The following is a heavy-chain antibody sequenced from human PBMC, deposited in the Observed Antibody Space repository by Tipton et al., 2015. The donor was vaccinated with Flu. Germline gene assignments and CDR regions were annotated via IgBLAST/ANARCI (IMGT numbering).Heavy chain of an antibody. J-gene: IGHJ4*02. D-gene: IGHD1-14*01. Sequence: SLRLSCAASGFIFNTYGMHWVRLPPGKGLEWVASIWRDGTNKYHADSVKGRFTISRDNFKNTLYLQMNILRDDDTAVYYCARDRSPGSINRYSWGQGPLVTVSS. CDR2: IWRDGTNK. V-gene: IGHV3-33*01. CDR1: GFIFNTYG. CDR3: ARDRSPGSINRYS.